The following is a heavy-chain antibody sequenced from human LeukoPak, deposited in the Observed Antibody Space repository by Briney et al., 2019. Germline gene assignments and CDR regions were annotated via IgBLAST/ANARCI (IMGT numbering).Heavy chain of an antibody. CDR1: GGSISSNAYY. V-gene: IGHV4-39*01. CDR2: IYSSVST. Sequence: SETLSLTCTVSGGSISSNAYYWAWIRQPPGTGLEWIGSIYSSVSTYYNPSLKSRVTISVDTSKNQFSLRLSSVTAADTALYYCAYSGSYGHLGYWGQGIPVAVSS. CDR3: AYSGSYGHLGY. D-gene: IGHD1-26*01. J-gene: IGHJ4*02.